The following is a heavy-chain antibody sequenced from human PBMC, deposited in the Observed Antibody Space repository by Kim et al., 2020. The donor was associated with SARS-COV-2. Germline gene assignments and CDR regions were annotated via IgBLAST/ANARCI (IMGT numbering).Heavy chain of an antibody. J-gene: IGHJ4*02. Sequence: GGSLRLSCAASGFTFSSYAMHWVRQAPGKGLEWVAVISYDGSNKYYADSVKGRFTISRDNSKNTLYLQMNSLRAEDTAVYYCAREGSSSWSFSLDYWDQGTLVTVSS. CDR1: GFTFSSYA. D-gene: IGHD6-13*01. CDR3: AREGSSSWSFSLDY. CDR2: ISYDGSNK. V-gene: IGHV3-30*04.